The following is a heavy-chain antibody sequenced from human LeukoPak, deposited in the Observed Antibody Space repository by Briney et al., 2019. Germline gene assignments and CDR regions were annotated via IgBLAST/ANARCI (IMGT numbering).Heavy chain of an antibody. V-gene: IGHV4-4*02. J-gene: IGHJ4*02. CDR2: IYHSGST. D-gene: IGHD6-13*01. Sequence: GSLRLSCAASGFTFSSYAMTWVRQPPGKGLEWIGEIYHSGSTNYNPSLKSRVTISVDKSKNQFSLKLSSVTAADTAVYYCARAAAGLYYFDYWGQGTLVTVSS. CDR1: GFTFSSYAM. CDR3: ARAAAGLYYFDY.